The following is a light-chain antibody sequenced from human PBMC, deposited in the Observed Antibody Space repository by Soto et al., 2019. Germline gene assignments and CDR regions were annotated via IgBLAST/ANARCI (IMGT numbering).Light chain of an antibody. J-gene: IGLJ1*01. V-gene: IGLV2-14*01. Sequence: QSVLTQPASVSGTPGQSITISCTGSNSDVGIYDFVSWYQHHPGRAPKLIVSEVSHRPSGVSNRFCGSKSGNTASLTISGLHSEDEADYYCISYTSDDVRYVFGTGTKVTVL. CDR2: EVS. CDR3: ISYTSDDVRYV. CDR1: NSDVGIYDF.